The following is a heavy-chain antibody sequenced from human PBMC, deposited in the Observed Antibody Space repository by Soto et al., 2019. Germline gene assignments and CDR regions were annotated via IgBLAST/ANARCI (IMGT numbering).Heavy chain of an antibody. CDR1: GGSFSGYY. CDR3: ARESIGRLLWFGETPGYFDY. V-gene: IGHV4-34*01. D-gene: IGHD3-10*01. Sequence: QVQLQQWGAGLLKPSETLCLTCAVFGGSFSGYYWSWIRQPPGKGLEWIGEINHSGSTNYNPSLKSRVTISVDTSKDQFSLKLGSVTAADTAVYYCARESIGRLLWFGETPGYFDYWGQGTLVTVSS. J-gene: IGHJ4*02. CDR2: INHSGST.